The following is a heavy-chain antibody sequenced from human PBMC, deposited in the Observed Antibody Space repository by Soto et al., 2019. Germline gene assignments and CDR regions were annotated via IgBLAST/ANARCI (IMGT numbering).Heavy chain of an antibody. CDR3: APPRANCCPTRRSSDL. V-gene: IGHV4-30-2*01. J-gene: IGHJ2*01. Sequence: SETLSLTCAVSGGSISRGVYSWSWIRQPPGKGLEWIGYIYHSGSTYYNPSLKSRVTISVDRSKNQFSLKLSSVTAADTVVYYRAPPRANCCPTRRSSDL. CDR2: IYHSGST. CDR1: GGSISRGVYS. D-gene: IGHD2-2*01.